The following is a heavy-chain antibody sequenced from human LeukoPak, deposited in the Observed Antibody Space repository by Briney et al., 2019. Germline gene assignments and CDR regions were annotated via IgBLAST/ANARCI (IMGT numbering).Heavy chain of an antibody. CDR3: ARTFVHPRTGEFDY. CDR1: GFTFSSYW. J-gene: IGHJ4*02. V-gene: IGHV3-7*01. CDR2: IKEDGSEK. Sequence: PGGSLRLSCAVSGFTFSSYWMSWVRQAPGKGLEWVANIKEDGSEKSYVDSVRGRFTISRDSAKNSLYLQMNSLRAEDTAVYYCARTFVHPRTGEFDYWGQGTLVTVSS. D-gene: IGHD7-27*01.